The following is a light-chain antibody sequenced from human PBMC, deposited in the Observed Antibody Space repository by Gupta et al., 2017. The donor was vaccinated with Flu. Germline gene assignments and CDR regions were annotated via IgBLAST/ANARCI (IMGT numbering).Light chain of an antibody. J-gene: IGKJ1*01. V-gene: IGKV4-1*01. Sequence: DIVMTHSPDSLALSLGERATINCKSSRSGLYTSNNKNYFAWLQQKPGQPPKVLIYWASTRESGVPDRFSGRGSGTDFTLTISVLHAEDVAVYYCQQDDTSPWTFGQGTKVEIK. CDR3: QQDDTSPWT. CDR2: WAS. CDR1: RSGLYTSNNKNY.